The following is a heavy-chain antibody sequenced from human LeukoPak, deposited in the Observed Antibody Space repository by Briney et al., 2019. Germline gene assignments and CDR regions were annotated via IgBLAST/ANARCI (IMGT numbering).Heavy chain of an antibody. CDR2: ISGSGGST. V-gene: IGHV3-23*01. Sequence: GGSLRLSCAASGFTFSSYAMSWVRQAPGKGLEWVSAISGSGGSTYYADSVKGRFTVSRDDAKKTLYLQMNRLRAEDTAVYYCLTIVETTIDGFDIWGQGAMVTVSS. D-gene: IGHD1-26*01. CDR1: GFTFSSYA. J-gene: IGHJ3*02. CDR3: LTIVETTIDGFDI.